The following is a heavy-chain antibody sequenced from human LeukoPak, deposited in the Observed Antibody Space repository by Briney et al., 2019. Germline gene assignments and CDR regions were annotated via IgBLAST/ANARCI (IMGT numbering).Heavy chain of an antibody. CDR1: GCSIISGTYY. J-gene: IGHJ4*02. CDR2: IFYGGTT. D-gene: IGHD3-10*01. CDR3: ARPLPPVGSSDH. Sequence: PSETLSLTCTVSGCSIISGTYYMGWIRQTPGKGLQWIGSIFYGGTTYDDPSLKSRVIRSVDTSKNQISLKRSSVTAADSAVYYCARPLPPVGSSDHWGQGTLVTVSS. V-gene: IGHV4-39*01.